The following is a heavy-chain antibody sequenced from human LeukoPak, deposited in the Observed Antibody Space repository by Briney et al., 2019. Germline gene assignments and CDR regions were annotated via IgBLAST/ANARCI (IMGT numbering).Heavy chain of an antibody. Sequence: ASVKVSCKASGYTFSDYYMHWVRQAPGQGLEWMGWINPKSGATNYAQKFQGRVTMTRDTSISTAYMGLSRLRSDDTAVYYCARVLPGPLQYWGQGTLITVSS. D-gene: IGHD2-2*01. CDR3: ARVLPGPLQY. J-gene: IGHJ4*02. V-gene: IGHV1-2*02. CDR2: INPKSGAT. CDR1: GYTFSDYY.